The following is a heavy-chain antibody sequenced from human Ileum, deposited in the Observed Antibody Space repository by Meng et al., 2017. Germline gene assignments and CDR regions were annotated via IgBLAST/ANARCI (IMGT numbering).Heavy chain of an antibody. CDR2: ICYSGNT. Sequence: QLQLQESGPGLVKPSETLSLTCTVSGGSISSSSHCCDWIRQPPGKGLEWFGSICYSGNTYYNPSLKSRVSMSVDTSKKQISLKLNSVTAADTAVYYCARRTGEVDLLDYWGQGTLVTVSS. J-gene: IGHJ4*02. V-gene: IGHV4-39*01. D-gene: IGHD7-27*01. CDR3: ARRTGEVDLLDY. CDR1: GGSISSSSHC.